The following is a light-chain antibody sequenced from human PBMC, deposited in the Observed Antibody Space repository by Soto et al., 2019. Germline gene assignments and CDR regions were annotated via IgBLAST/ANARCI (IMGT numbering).Light chain of an antibody. CDR2: EVS. CDR3: CSYAGSSTFYV. V-gene: IGLV2-23*02. Sequence: QSVLTQPASVSGSPGQSITISCTGTSSDVGNYNLVSWYQQYPGKAPKLMIYEVSKRPSGVSNRFSXSKSGNXASXTIXGXXXXXXXXXYCCSYAGSSTFYVFGTGTKLTVL. J-gene: IGLJ1*01. CDR1: SSDVGNYNL.